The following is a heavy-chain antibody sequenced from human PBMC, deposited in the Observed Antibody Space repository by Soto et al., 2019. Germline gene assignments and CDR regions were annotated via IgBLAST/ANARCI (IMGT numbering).Heavy chain of an antibody. J-gene: IGHJ4*02. V-gene: IGHV3-66*01. CDR2: IYTGGGT. CDR1: GLTVSTNP. CDR3: ARDGSGH. Sequence: EVQLVESGGGLVQPGGSLRLSCAASGLTVSTNPMSWVRQAPGKGLEWVSVIYTGGGTHYADSVKGSFTISRDNSKNTVNLQLNSLRPEDTAVYSCARDGSGHWGQGTLVTVSS.